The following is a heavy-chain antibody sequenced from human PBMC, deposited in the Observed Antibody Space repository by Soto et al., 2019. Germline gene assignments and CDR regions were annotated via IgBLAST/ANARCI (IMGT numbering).Heavy chain of an antibody. V-gene: IGHV4-39*07. CDR1: GGSISSSSYY. J-gene: IGHJ5*02. D-gene: IGHD3-10*01. CDR2: IYYSGST. CDR3: ARSSWLGFGELNVGWFDP. Sequence: PSETLSLTCTVSGGSISSSSYYWGWIRQPPGKGLEWIGSIYYSGSTYYNPSLKSRVTISVDTSKNQFSLKLSSVTAADTAVYYCARSSWLGFGELNVGWFDPWGQRTLVTVSS.